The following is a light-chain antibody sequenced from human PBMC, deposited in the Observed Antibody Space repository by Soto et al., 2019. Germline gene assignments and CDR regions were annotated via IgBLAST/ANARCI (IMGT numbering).Light chain of an antibody. J-gene: IGKJ2*01. CDR1: QDISNY. CDR3: QHLYT. V-gene: IGKV1-33*01. Sequence: DIQMTQSPSSLSASVGDRVTITCQASQDISNYLNWYQQKPGKAPKLLIYDASNLETGVPSRFSGSGSGTDFTFTISSLQTEDIATYYCQHLYTFGQGTKLEIK. CDR2: DAS.